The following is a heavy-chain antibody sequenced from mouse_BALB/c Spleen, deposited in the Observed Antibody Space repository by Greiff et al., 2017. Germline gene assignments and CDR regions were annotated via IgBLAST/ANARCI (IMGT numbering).Heavy chain of an antibody. CDR2: IDPETGGT. V-gene: IGHV1-15*01. D-gene: IGHD2-1*01. Sequence: VQLQQSGAELVRPGASVTLSCKASGYTFTDYEMHWVKQTPVHGLEWIGAIDPETGGTAYNQKFKGKATLTADKSSSTAYMELRSLTSEDSAVYYCVYYGNYEFAYWGQGTLVTVSA. CDR3: VYYGNYEFAY. CDR1: GYTFTDYE. J-gene: IGHJ3*01.